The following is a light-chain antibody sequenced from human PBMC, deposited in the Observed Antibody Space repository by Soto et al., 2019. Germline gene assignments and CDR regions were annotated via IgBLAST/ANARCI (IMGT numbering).Light chain of an antibody. CDR1: QSVSSSR. J-gene: IGKJ1*01. CDR3: QQYGSSLWP. CDR2: DAS. V-gene: IGKV3-20*01. Sequence: IGLTQAPGALSLSPGERGTLSCRASQSVSSSRLAWYRQKPGQAPRLLIYDASSRATGIPDRFSGSGSGTDFTLTISRLEPEDFAVYYCQQYGSSLWPFGQGTRWIT.